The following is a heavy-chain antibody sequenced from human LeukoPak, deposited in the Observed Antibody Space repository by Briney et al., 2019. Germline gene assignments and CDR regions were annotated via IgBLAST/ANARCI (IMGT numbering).Heavy chain of an antibody. V-gene: IGHV4-59*08. CDR2: IYYSGST. D-gene: IGHD3-9*01. CDR1: GGSISSYY. Sequence: SETLSLTCTVSGGSISSYYWSWIRQPPGKGLEWIGYIYYSGSTNYNPSLKSRVTIPVEPSKDQFSLKLRYVHEADTAVYYCARHRANYDILTGYYQARYYFDYWGQGTLVTVSS. CDR3: ARHRANYDILTGYYQARYYFDY. J-gene: IGHJ4*02.